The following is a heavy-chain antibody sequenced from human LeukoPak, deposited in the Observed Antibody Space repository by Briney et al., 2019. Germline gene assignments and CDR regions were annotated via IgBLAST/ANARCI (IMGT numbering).Heavy chain of an antibody. CDR3: ARDGRVTVGATRYGY. CDR1: GFTFSSYA. Sequence: GGSLRLSCSASGFTFSSYAMHWVRQAPGKGLEYVSAISSNGGSTYYADSVKGRFTISRDNAKSSLYLQMNSLRAEDTAVYYCARDGRVTVGATRYGYWGQGTLVTVSS. D-gene: IGHD1-26*01. CDR2: ISSNGGST. J-gene: IGHJ4*02. V-gene: IGHV3-64*04.